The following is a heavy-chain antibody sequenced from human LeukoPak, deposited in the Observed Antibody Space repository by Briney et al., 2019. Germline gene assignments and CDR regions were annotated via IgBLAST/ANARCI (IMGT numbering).Heavy chain of an antibody. CDR1: GGSMSNYY. Sequence: SETLSLTCTVSGGSMSNYYWIWIRQPPGKGLEWIGYIYYSGTTSYNPSLKSRVTISVDTSRTQFSLKLTSVTAADTAVYYCARTRRATVTSYYYYYMDVWGKGTTVTVSS. CDR3: ARTRRATVTSYYYYYMDV. D-gene: IGHD4-17*01. V-gene: IGHV4-59*01. J-gene: IGHJ6*03. CDR2: IYYSGTT.